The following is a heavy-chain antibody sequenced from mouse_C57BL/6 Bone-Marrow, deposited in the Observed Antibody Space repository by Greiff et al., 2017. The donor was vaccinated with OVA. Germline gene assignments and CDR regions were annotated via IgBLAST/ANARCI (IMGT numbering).Heavy chain of an antibody. CDR1: GFTFSDFY. J-gene: IGHJ4*01. Sequence: EVQGVESGGGLVQSGRSLRLSCATSGFTFSDFYMEWVRQAPGKGLEWIAASRNKANDYTTEYSASVKGRFIVSRDTSQSILYLQMNALRAEDTAIYYCARGLLYAMDYWGQGTSVTVSS. V-gene: IGHV7-1*01. CDR2: SRNKANDYTT. CDR3: ARGLLYAMDY. D-gene: IGHD2-10*01.